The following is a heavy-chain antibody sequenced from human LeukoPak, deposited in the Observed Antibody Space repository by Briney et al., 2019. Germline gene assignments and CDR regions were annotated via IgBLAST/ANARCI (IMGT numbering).Heavy chain of an antibody. CDR1: GFTFNNYA. V-gene: IGHV3-23*01. Sequence: QAGGSLRLSCAASGFTFNNYAMSWVRQAPGKGLEWVSCISGSGGSTYYADSVKGRFTISRDSSKNTLYLQMDSLRAEDTAVYYCAKVVTMVRGIFQALESWGQGTLVTVSS. CDR2: ISGSGGST. CDR3: AKVVTMVRGIFQALES. D-gene: IGHD3-10*01. J-gene: IGHJ4*02.